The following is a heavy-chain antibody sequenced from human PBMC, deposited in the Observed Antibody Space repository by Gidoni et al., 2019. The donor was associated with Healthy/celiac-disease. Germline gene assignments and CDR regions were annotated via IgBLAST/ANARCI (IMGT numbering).Heavy chain of an antibody. V-gene: IGHV3-23*01. CDR2: ISGSGGST. CDR3: ARQNYYDSSGYKPAFDY. CDR1: GFTFSSDA. J-gene: IGHJ4*02. Sequence: EVQLLESGGGLVQPGGSLRLSRAASGFTFSSDAMSWVRQAPGKGREWVSAISGSGGSTYYADSVKGRFTISRDNFKNTLYLQMNSLRAEDTAVYYCARQNYYDSSGYKPAFDYWGQGTLVTVSS. D-gene: IGHD3-22*01.